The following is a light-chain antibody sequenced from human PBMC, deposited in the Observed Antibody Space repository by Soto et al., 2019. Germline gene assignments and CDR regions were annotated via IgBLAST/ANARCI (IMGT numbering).Light chain of an antibody. CDR2: GAS. CDR3: QQYGSSPRT. V-gene: IGKV3-20*01. Sequence: EIVMTQSPATLSVSPGEGATLSCRASQSVSSKLAWYQQKPGQAPRLLIYGASSRATGIPDRFSGSGSGTDFTLSISRLESEDFAVYYCQQYGSSPRTFGQGTKV. CDR1: QSVSSK. J-gene: IGKJ1*01.